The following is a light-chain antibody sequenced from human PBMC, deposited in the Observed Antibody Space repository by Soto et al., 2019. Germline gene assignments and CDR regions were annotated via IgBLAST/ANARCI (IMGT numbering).Light chain of an antibody. CDR3: SSYTNINTRACV. V-gene: IGLV1-40*01. CDR1: SSNIGAGYD. CDR2: NNS. J-gene: IGLJ1*01. Sequence: QSVLTQPPSVSGAPGQRVTISCTGSSSNIGAGYDVHWYQHLPGTAPKLLIFNNSNRPSGVPDRFSGSRSDTSASLAITGLQAEDEADYYCSSYTNINTRACVFGTGTKLTVL.